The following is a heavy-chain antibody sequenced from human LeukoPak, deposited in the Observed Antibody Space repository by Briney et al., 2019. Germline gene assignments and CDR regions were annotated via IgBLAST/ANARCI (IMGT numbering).Heavy chain of an antibody. J-gene: IGHJ4*02. V-gene: IGHV3-53*01. CDR2: IYSGGST. CDR3: ARARDGYNYVWSY. CDR1: GFTVSSNY. Sequence: GGSLRLSCAASGFTVSSNYMSWVRQAPGKGLEWVSVIYSGGSTCYADSVKGRFTISRDNSKNTLYLQMNSLRAEDTAVYYCARARDGYNYVWSYWGQGTLVTVSS. D-gene: IGHD5-24*01.